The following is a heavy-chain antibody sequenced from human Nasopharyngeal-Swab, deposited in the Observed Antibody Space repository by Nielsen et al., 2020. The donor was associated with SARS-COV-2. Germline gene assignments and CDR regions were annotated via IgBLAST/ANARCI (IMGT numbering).Heavy chain of an antibody. J-gene: IGHJ4*02. V-gene: IGHV3-7*01. CDR3: ARVGGRTSPMGS. Sequence: GGSLRLSRVASEFTFRDYWMSWVRQAPAKGLEWVASIKQDGSEKNYVDSVKGRFTISRDNAKNSLFLQMDSLRTEDTAFHYCARVGGRTSPMGSWGQGTLVTVSS. D-gene: IGHD3-10*01. CDR1: EFTFRDYW. CDR2: IKQDGSEK.